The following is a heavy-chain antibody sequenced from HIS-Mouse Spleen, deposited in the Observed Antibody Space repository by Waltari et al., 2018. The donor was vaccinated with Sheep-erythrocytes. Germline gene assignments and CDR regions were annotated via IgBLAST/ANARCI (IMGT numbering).Heavy chain of an antibody. V-gene: IGHV1-18*01. J-gene: IGHJ4*02. CDR2: ISAYNGNT. D-gene: IGHD2-21*02. Sequence: QAPGQGLEWMGWISAYNGNTNYAQKLQGRVTMTTDTSTSTAYMELRSLRSDDTAVYYCARVVVVVTAIRFFDYWGQGTLVTVSS. CDR3: ARVVVVVTAIRFFDY.